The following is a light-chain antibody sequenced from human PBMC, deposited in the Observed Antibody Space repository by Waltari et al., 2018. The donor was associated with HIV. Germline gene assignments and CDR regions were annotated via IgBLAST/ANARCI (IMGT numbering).Light chain of an antibody. CDR3: HQYYTVPWT. Sequence: DIVLTQSPDSLSVSLGERATINCHSSQTIFDYFNNKTFLAWYQQKAGQPPKLLIHWSSTRKSGVPDRFSGSGSEAFFSLTITSLQADDVAVYYCHQYYTVPWTFGQGTKVEVK. CDR1: QTIFDYFNNKTF. CDR2: WSS. J-gene: IGKJ1*01. V-gene: IGKV4-1*01.